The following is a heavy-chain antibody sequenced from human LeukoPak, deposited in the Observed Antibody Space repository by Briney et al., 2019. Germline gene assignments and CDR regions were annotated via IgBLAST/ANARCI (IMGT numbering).Heavy chain of an antibody. D-gene: IGHD2-21*01. CDR1: GGTFSSYA. V-gene: IGHV1-69*13. CDR2: IIPIFGTA. Sequence: SVKVSCKASGGTFSSYAISWVRQAPGQGLEWMGGIIPIFGTANYAQKFQGRVTITADESTSTAYMELSSLRSEATAVYYCARAFCGGDCYSRWHYFDYWGQGTLVTVSS. CDR3: ARAFCGGDCYSRWHYFDY. J-gene: IGHJ4*02.